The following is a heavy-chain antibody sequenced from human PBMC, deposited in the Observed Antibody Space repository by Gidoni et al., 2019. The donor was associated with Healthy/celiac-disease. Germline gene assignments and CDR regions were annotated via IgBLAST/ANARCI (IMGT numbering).Heavy chain of an antibody. J-gene: IGHJ6*02. CDR3: ARERKRWLQSVYYYGMDV. V-gene: IGHV3-48*03. CDR1: GFTFSSYE. Sequence: EVQLVESGGGLVQPGGSLRLSCAASGFTFSSYELNWVRQAPGKGLEWVSYISSSGSTIYYADSVKGRFTISRDNAKNSLYLQMNSLRAEDTAVYYCARERKRWLQSVYYYGMDVWGQGTTVTVSS. CDR2: ISSSGSTI. D-gene: IGHD5-12*01.